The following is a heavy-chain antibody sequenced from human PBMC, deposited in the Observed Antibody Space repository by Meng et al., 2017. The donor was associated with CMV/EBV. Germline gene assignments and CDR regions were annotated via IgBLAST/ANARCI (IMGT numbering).Heavy chain of an antibody. CDR3: ASYRGDSYGIHDAFDI. CDR1: GSSISSGYY. Sequence: GSLRLSCTVSGSSISSGYYWGWIRQPPGKGLEWIGSIYHSGSTYYNPSLKSRVTISVDTSKNQFSLKLSSVTAADTAVYYCASYRGDSYGIHDAFDIWGQGTMVTVSS. J-gene: IGHJ3*02. V-gene: IGHV4-38-2*02. D-gene: IGHD5-18*01. CDR2: IYHSGST.